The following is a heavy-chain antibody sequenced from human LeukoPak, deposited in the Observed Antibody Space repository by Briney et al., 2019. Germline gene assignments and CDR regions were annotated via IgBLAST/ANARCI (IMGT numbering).Heavy chain of an antibody. D-gene: IGHD3-16*01. V-gene: IGHV4-34*01. J-gene: IGHJ4*02. Sequence: PSETLSLTCAVYGGSFSGYYWSWIRQPPGKGLEWIGEINHSGSTNYNPSLKSRVTISVDTSKNQFSLKLSSVTAADTAVYYCAKDSHSNAYPTSFDYWGQGTPVTVSS. CDR2: INHSGST. CDR3: AKDSHSNAYPTSFDY. CDR1: GGSFSGYY.